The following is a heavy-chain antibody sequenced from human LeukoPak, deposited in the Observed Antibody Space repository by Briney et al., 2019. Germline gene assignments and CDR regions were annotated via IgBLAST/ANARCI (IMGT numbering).Heavy chain of an antibody. J-gene: IGHJ5*02. D-gene: IGHD6-19*01. Sequence: KTPETLSLTRTVSGGSLSSFYCSWIRQPPRKGLEWIGYINYSGSAGYNPSHKSPVTMSVDTSKNQFSLKLNSVTAADTAIYYCARRKGSGGYKDWFDPWGQGTLVTVS. CDR2: INYSGSA. V-gene: IGHV4-59*08. CDR1: GGSLSSFY. CDR3: ARRKGSGGYKDWFDP.